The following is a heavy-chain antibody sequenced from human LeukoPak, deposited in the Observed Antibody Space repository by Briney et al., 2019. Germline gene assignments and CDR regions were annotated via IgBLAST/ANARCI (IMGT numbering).Heavy chain of an antibody. V-gene: IGHV6-1*01. J-gene: IGHJ5*02. Sequence: SQTLSLTCAISGDSVSSSTSAWHWIRQSPSRGLEWLARTYYRSKWYNHYAESVRGRITINPDTSKNQFSLQLNSVTPEDTAVYYCARDWEDSSGYHQLRLDPWGQGTLVTVSS. CDR3: ARDWEDSSGYHQLRLDP. D-gene: IGHD3-22*01. CDR1: GDSVSSSTSA. CDR2: TYYRSKWYN.